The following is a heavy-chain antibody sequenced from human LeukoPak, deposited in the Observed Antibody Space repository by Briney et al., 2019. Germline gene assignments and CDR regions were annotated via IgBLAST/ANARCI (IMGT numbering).Heavy chain of an antibody. D-gene: IGHD1-26*01. J-gene: IGHJ4*02. Sequence: SETLSLTCAVYGGSFSGYYWSWIRQSPGKGLEWIGEINHSGSTNYNPSLKSRVTISVDTSKNQFSLKLTSVTAADTAVYYCATSLSGSYPDGYWGQGTLVTVSS. CDR1: GGSFSGYY. CDR3: ATSLSGSYPDGY. V-gene: IGHV4-34*01. CDR2: INHSGST.